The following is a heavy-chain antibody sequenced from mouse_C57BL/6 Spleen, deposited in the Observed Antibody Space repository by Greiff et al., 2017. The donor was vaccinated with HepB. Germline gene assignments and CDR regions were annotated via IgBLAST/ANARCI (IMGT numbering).Heavy chain of an antibody. Sequence: QVQLQQSGPELVKPGASVKISCKASGYAFNSSWMNWVKQRPGKGLEWIGRIYPGDGDTNYNGKFKGKATLTADKSSSTAYMQLSSLTSEDSAVYFCANYYGSSHWYFDVWGTGTTVTVSS. J-gene: IGHJ1*03. V-gene: IGHV1-82*01. CDR1: GYAFNSSW. CDR3: ANYYGSSHWYFDV. CDR2: IYPGDGDT. D-gene: IGHD1-1*01.